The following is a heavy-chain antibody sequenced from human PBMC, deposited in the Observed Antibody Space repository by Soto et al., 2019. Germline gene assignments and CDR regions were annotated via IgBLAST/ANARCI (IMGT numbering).Heavy chain of an antibody. CDR1: GYTFTSYA. J-gene: IGHJ4*02. CDR3: ARVGDFWSGYWEYYFDY. V-gene: IGHV1-3*01. CDR2: INAGNGNT. D-gene: IGHD3-3*01. Sequence: GASVKVSWKASGYTFTSYAMHWVRQAPGQRLEWMGWINAGNGNTKYSQKFQGRVTITRDTSASTAYMELSSLRSEDTAVYYCARVGDFWSGYWEYYFDYWGQGTLVTVS.